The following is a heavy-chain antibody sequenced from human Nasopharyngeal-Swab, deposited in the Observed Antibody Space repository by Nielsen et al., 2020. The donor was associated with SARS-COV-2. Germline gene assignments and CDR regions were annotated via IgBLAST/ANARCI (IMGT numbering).Heavy chain of an antibody. CDR3: ASSTAAGTNYYYYYMDV. Sequence: WVRQAPGQRLEWMGWINAGNGNTKYSQKFQGRVTITRDTSASTAHIELSSLRSEDTAVYYCASSTAAGTNYYYYYMDVWGKGTTVTVSS. CDR2: INAGNGNT. J-gene: IGHJ6*03. V-gene: IGHV1-3*01. D-gene: IGHD6-13*01.